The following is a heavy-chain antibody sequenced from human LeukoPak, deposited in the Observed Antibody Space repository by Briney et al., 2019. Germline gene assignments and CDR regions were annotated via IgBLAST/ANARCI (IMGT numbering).Heavy chain of an antibody. CDR3: ARDNPYGTYYFDY. Sequence: GASVKVSCKASGYTFTGYYMHWVRQAPGQGLEWMGWINPNSGGTNYAQKFQGRVTMTRDASISTAYMELSRLRSDDTAVYYCARDNPYGTYYFDYWGQGTLVTVSS. V-gene: IGHV1-2*02. D-gene: IGHD4-17*01. CDR1: GYTFTGYY. CDR2: INPNSGGT. J-gene: IGHJ4*02.